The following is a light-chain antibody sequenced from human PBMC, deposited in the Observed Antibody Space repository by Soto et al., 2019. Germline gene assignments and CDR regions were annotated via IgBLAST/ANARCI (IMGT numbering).Light chain of an antibody. Sequence: EIVLTQSPGTLSLSPGERATLSCRASQSVSSSFLAWYQQKPGQAPRLLIYGAASRATGIPDRFSGSGSGTDFTLTISRLEPDDVAVYCCPQYGSSPLTFGGGNKVEIK. CDR2: GAA. V-gene: IGKV3-20*01. J-gene: IGKJ4*01. CDR1: QSVSSSF. CDR3: PQYGSSPLT.